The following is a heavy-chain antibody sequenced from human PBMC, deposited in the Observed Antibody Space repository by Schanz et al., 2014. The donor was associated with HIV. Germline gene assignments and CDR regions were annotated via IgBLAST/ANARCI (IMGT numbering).Heavy chain of an antibody. CDR3: ARGSDIVATSKYYYGMDV. Sequence: HVQLVESGGGVVQPGRSLRLSCAASGFTFSSYGMHWVRQAPGKGLEWVAVIWYDGTNKYYADSVKGRFTISRDNSKNTLYLQMKSLRAEDTAVYYCARGSDIVATSKYYYGMDVWGQGTTVTVSS. V-gene: IGHV3-33*01. D-gene: IGHD5-12*01. CDR2: IWYDGTNK. CDR1: GFTFSSYG. J-gene: IGHJ6*02.